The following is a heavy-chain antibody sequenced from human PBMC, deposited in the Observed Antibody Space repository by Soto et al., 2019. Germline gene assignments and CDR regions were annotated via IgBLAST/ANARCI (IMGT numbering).Heavy chain of an antibody. J-gene: IGHJ4*02. D-gene: IGHD3-10*01. CDR2: VIPTFGTS. Sequence: SVKVSCKASGGTFSNYAISWVRQAPGQGLEWMGGVIPTFGTSHCAQKFEGRVTITADKSTTTAYMELRSLTSEDTAVYYCARDSGAGMSTVIKFESWGQGSQVTVSS. CDR1: GGTFSNYA. CDR3: ARDSGAGMSTVIKFES. V-gene: IGHV1-69*06.